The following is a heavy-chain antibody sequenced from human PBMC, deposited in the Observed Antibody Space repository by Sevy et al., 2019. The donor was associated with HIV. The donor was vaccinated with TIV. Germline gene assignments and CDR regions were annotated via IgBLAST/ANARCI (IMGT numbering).Heavy chain of an antibody. CDR1: GFTFDDYT. CDR3: AKDIPGYSGFDH. Sequence: GGSLRLTCAASGFTFDDYTMHWVRRVPGKGLEWVSLLSWDAKKTDYADSVEGRFTVSRDNRKNSLYLQMNSLRSEDTALYSCAKDIPGYSGFDHWGQGTLVTVSS. CDR2: LSWDAKKT. J-gene: IGHJ4*02. D-gene: IGHD3-10*01. V-gene: IGHV3-43*01.